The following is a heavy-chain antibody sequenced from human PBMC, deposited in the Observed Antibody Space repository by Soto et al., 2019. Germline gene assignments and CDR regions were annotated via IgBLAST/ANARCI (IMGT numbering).Heavy chain of an antibody. J-gene: IGHJ4*02. V-gene: IGHV3-21*01. CDR1: GFTFTRYS. CDR3: ARESEDLTSNFDY. Sequence: EVQLVESGGGLVKPGGSLRLSCAASGFTFTRYSMNWVRQAPGKGLEWVSSISSTTNYIYYADSMKGRFTVSNAKNSVYLEMNSLSAEDTAVYYCARESEDLTSNFDYWGQGTLVTVSS. CDR2: ISSTTNYI.